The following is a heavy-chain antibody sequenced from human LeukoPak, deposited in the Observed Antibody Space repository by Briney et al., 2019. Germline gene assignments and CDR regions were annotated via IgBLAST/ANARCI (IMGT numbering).Heavy chain of an antibody. CDR1: GFDFSSQW. V-gene: IGHV3-7*01. J-gene: IGHJ3*02. CDR3: ARDIGYYDSHYAFDI. Sequence: PGGSLRLSCAASGFDFSSQWMSWVRQAPGKGLEWVAIVNQGATQKYYVDSVKGRFTISRDNAENSLYLQMNSLRADDTAVYYCARDIGYYDSHYAFDIWGQGTMVTVSS. CDR2: VNQGATQK. D-gene: IGHD3-22*01.